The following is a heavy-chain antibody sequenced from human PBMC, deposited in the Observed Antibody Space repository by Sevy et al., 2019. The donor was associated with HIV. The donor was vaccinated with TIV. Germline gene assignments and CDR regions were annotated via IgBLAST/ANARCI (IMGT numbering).Heavy chain of an antibody. Sequence: SETLPLTCAVSGGSISGYYWSWIRQPPGKGLEWIGYIDYTGSTNYSPSLKSRVTISVDTSKSQFSLKLNSVTAADTAFYYCARHEAGSGTYYNLIEYWGQGTLVTVSS. D-gene: IGHD3-10*01. CDR2: IDYTGST. V-gene: IGHV4-59*08. CDR1: GGSISGYY. J-gene: IGHJ4*02. CDR3: ARHEAGSGTYYNLIEY.